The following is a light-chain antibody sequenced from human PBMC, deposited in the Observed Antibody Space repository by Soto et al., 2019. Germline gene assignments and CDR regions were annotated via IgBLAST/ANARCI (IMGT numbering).Light chain of an antibody. Sequence: QSALTQPASVSGSPGQSITISCTGTSSDVGGYNYVSWYQQHPGKAPKLMIYDVSNRPSGVSNRFSGSKSGNTASLTISGLQAEDEAGYYCSSYTGSSTLFGGGTKLTVL. CDR2: DVS. V-gene: IGLV2-14*01. J-gene: IGLJ2*01. CDR3: SSYTGSSTL. CDR1: SSDVGGYNY.